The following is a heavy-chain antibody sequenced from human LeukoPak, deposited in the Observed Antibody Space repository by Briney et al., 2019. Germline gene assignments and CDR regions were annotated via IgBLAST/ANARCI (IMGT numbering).Heavy chain of an antibody. V-gene: IGHV4-61*01. CDR1: GRSLDSGNFY. J-gene: IGHJ4*02. Sequence: PSETLSLTCTVSGRSLDSGNFYWSWIRQPPGKGLEWIGYIYFSGNTYYNPSLKSRVTISVDTSKNQFSLKLSSVTAADTAVYYCARDQRYSYGSGPFDYWGQGTLVTVSS. CDR2: IYFSGNT. CDR3: ARDQRYSYGSGPFDY. D-gene: IGHD5-18*01.